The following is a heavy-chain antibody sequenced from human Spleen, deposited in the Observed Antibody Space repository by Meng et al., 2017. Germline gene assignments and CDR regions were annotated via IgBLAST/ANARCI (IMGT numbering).Heavy chain of an antibody. CDR3: ARGPTTMAHDFDY. J-gene: IGHJ4*02. CDR2: IHHSGTT. V-gene: IGHV4-38-2*02. D-gene: IGHD4-11*01. CDR1: DYSISSGYY. Sequence: SETLSLTCTVSDYSISSGYYWAWIRQPPGKGLEWIGSIHHSGTTYYNPSLKSRATISVDTSQNNLSLKLSSVTAADSAVYYCARGPTTMAHDFDYWGQGTLVTVSS.